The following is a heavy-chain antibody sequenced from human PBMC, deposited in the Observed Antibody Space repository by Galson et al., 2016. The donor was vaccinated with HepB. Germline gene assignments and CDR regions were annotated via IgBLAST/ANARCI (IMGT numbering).Heavy chain of an antibody. CDR2: IAGSGRPI. V-gene: IGHV3-11*01. Sequence: SLRLSCAASTPTFSDYYMSWIRQAPGRGLEWISYIAGSGRPIYYADSVKGRFTISRDNAKNSLYLQMNSLRAEDTAVYYRAGGGGFSVGAYFDSWGQGTLVTVSS. CDR1: TPTFSDYY. J-gene: IGHJ4*02. D-gene: IGHD3-16*01. CDR3: AGGGGFSVGAYFDS.